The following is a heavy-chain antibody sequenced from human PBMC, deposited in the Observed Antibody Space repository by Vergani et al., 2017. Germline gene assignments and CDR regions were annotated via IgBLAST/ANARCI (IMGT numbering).Heavy chain of an antibody. V-gene: IGHV1-69*01. CDR3: ARAPTYYYDRSGVSKELYYVDY. CDR1: GYTFIGYY. Sequence: QVQLVQSGAEVKKPGASVKVSCKASGYTFIGYYMHWVRQAPGQGLEWMGWINPILGTANYAHKFQGRGTVTADESTSTAYMELSSLRSEDTAVYYCARAPTYYYDRSGVSKELYYVDYWGQGTLVTVSS. J-gene: IGHJ4*02. D-gene: IGHD3-22*01. CDR2: INPILGTA.